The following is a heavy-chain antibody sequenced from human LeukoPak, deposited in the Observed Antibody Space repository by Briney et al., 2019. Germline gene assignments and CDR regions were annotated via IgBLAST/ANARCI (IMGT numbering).Heavy chain of an antibody. CDR3: ARDFFFDTSGYYGVFDY. D-gene: IGHD3-22*01. CDR1: GFAFSSHW. J-gene: IGHJ4*02. CDR2: ISPDGSST. Sequence: PGGSLRLSCVASGFAFSSHWMHWVRHVPGKGLVWVSRISPDGSSTFYADSVKGRFSTSRDNAKNSLYLQMNSLRAEDTAVYYCARDFFFDTSGYYGVFDYWGQGTLVTVSS. V-gene: IGHV3-74*01.